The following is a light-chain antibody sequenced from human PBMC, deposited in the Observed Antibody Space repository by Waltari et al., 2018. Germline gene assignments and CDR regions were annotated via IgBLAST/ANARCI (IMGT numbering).Light chain of an antibody. CDR2: EVS. J-gene: IGLJ6*01. CDR1: SSDIGSYNA. V-gene: IGLV2-11*01. Sequence: QAAPTQPPSVSGSPGQSVTISCTGTSSDIGSYNAVSWYQQHPGKAPKLMIYEVSKRPSGVSDRFSGSKSGNTASLTISGLQAEDEADYYCSSYAGSNTFVSGSGTKLTVL. CDR3: SSYAGSNTFV.